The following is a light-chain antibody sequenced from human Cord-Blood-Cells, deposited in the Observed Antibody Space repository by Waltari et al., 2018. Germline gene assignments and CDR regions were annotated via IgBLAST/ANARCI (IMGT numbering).Light chain of an antibody. CDR2: DAS. V-gene: IGKV1-33*01. J-gene: IGKJ3*01. CDR1: QDISNY. Sequence: DIHMTQSPSSLSASVGDRVTITCQASQDISNYLNWYQQKPGTAPKLLIYDASNLETGVPSRFSGSGSGTDFTFTISSLQPEDIATYYCQQYDNLLFTFGPGTKVDIK. CDR3: QQYDNLLFT.